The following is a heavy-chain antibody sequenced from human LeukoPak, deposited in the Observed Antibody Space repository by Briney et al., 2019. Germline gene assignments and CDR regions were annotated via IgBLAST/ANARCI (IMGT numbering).Heavy chain of an antibody. CDR2: INHSGST. CDR3: ARWKGGQQLSDAFDI. D-gene: IGHD6-13*01. V-gene: IGHV4-34*01. Sequence: SETLSLTCAVYGGSFSGYYWSWIRQPPGKGLEWIGEINHSGSTNYNPSLKSRVTISVDTSKNQFSLKLSSVTAADTAVYYCARWKGGQQLSDAFDIWGQGTMVTVSS. J-gene: IGHJ3*02. CDR1: GGSFSGYY.